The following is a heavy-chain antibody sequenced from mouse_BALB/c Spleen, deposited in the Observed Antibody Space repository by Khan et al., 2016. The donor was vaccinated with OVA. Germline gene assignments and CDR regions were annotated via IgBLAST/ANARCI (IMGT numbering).Heavy chain of an antibody. D-gene: IGHD1-1*01. CDR1: GFSLTGYG. J-gene: IGHJ3*01. Sequence: QVQLKQSGPGLVRPSQSLSITCTVSGFSLTGYGVHWVRQSPGKGLEWLGVIWTGGSTDYNAAFISRLSISKDNSKSQVFFKMNSLQADDTAIYCCARNQGGYYGSSAGFAYWGQGTLVTVSA. CDR2: IWTGGST. CDR3: ARNQGGYYGSSAGFAY. V-gene: IGHV2-4-1*01.